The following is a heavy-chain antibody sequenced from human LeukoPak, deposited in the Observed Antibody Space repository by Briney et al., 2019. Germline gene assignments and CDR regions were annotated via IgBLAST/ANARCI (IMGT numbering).Heavy chain of an antibody. CDR3: ATHCSGTTCHRDY. V-gene: IGHV3-30*02. D-gene: IGHD2-2*01. CDR2: IQSDGSYK. Sequence: GGSLRLSCAASGFTFSSSAMHWVRQAPLKGLQWVAFIQSDGSYKHYSDSVKGRFTISRDNSKNTLYLEMNSLRVVDTGVYYCATHCSGTTCHRDYWGQGALVTVSS. J-gene: IGHJ4*02. CDR1: GFTFSSSA.